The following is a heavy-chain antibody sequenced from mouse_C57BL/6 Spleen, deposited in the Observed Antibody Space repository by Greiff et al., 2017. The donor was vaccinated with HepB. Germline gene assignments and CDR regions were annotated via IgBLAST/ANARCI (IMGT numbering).Heavy chain of an antibody. J-gene: IGHJ2*01. CDR2: IHPNSGST. D-gene: IGHD1-1*02. CDR1: GYTFTSYW. Sequence: VQLQQPGAELVKPGASVKLSCKASGYTFTSYWMHWVKQRPGQGLEWIGMIHPNSGSTNYNEKFKSKATLTVDKSSSTAYMQRSSLTSEDSAVYYCARGGGGYYVDYWGQGTTLTVSS. V-gene: IGHV1-64*01. CDR3: ARGGGGYYVDY.